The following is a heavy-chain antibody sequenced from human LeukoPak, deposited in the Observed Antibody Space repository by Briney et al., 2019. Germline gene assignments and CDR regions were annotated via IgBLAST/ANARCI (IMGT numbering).Heavy chain of an antibody. Sequence: SETLSLTCTVSGGSISSYYWSWIRQPAGKGLEWIGRIYTSGSTNYNPSLKSRVTMSVDTSKNQFSLKLSSVTAADTAVYYCASSYYYDSSGYYPFDYWGQGTLVTVSS. V-gene: IGHV4-4*07. D-gene: IGHD3-22*01. J-gene: IGHJ4*02. CDR2: IYTSGST. CDR3: ASSYYYDSSGYYPFDY. CDR1: GGSISSYY.